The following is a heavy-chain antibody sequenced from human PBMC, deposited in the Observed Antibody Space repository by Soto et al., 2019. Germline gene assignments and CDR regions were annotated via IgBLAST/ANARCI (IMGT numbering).Heavy chain of an antibody. D-gene: IGHD3-22*01. V-gene: IGHV1-69*01. CDR1: GGTFSSYA. CDR2: IIPIFGTA. Sequence: QVQLVQSGAEVKKPGSSVKVSCKASGGTFSSYAISWVLQAPGQGLEWMGGIIPIFGTANYAQKFQGRVTITADESTSTAYMELSSLRSEDTAVYYCARAPPTYDSSGYYLGYWGQGTLVTVSS. J-gene: IGHJ4*02. CDR3: ARAPPTYDSSGYYLGY.